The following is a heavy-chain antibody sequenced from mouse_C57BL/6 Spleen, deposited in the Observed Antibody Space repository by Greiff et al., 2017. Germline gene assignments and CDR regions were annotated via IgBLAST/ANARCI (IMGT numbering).Heavy chain of an antibody. CDR3: ARHFYDGYYWFAY. D-gene: IGHD2-3*01. Sequence: VQLQQSGAELVKPGASVKISCKASGYAFSSYWMNWVKQRPGKGLAWIGQIYPGDGATNYNGKFKGKATLTADTSSSTAYMQLSSLTSEDSAVYFCARHFYDGYYWFAYWGQGTLVTVS. J-gene: IGHJ3*01. CDR1: GYAFSSYW. CDR2: IYPGDGAT. V-gene: IGHV1-80*01.